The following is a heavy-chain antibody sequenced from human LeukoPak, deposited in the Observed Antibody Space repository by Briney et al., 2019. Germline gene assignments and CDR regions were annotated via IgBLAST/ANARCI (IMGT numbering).Heavy chain of an antibody. J-gene: IGHJ3*02. Sequence: PGRSLRLSCAASGFTFSSYGMHWVRQAPGKGLEWVAVIWYDGSNKYYADSVKGRFTISRDNSKNTLYLQMNSLRAEDTAVYYCAGDCTSDAFDIWGQGTMVTVSS. CDR2: IWYDGSNK. CDR3: AGDCTSDAFDI. D-gene: IGHD2-8*01. CDR1: GFTFSSYG. V-gene: IGHV3-33*01.